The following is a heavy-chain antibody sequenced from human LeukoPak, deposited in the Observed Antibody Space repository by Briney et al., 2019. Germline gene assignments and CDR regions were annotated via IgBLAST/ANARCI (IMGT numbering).Heavy chain of an antibody. Sequence: GGSLRLSCAASGFMFSKYDMHWVRQVTGKGLEGVSGIDRDGVTYYSGSVKGRFTSSRENAKNSLDLQMNTLRAGDTGVYYCARENLEYGDYAIDYWGQGILVIVSS. D-gene: IGHD4-17*01. CDR2: IDRDGVT. J-gene: IGHJ4*02. CDR1: GFMFSKYD. V-gene: IGHV3-13*01. CDR3: ARENLEYGDYAIDY.